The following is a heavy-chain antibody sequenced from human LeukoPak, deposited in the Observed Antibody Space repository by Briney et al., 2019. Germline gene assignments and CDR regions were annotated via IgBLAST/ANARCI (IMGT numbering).Heavy chain of an antibody. CDR1: GVSVSSSNYY. CDR2: VYRSGST. D-gene: IGHD6-19*01. V-gene: IGHV4-39*07. J-gene: IGHJ4*02. CDR3: ARSSGWYSLGS. Sequence: SETLSLTCTVSGVSVSSSNYYWGWIRQPPEMGLEWIGSVYRSGSTSYNPSLKSRVTISVDTSKNQFSLKLSSVTAADTAVYYCARSSGWYSLGSWGQGTLVTVSS.